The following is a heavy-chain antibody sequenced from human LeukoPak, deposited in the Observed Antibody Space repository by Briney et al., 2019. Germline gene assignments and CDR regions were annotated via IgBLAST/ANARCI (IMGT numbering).Heavy chain of an antibody. V-gene: IGHV4-4*02. J-gene: IGHJ6*03. CDR3: ARVRILYCSSTSCYGPYYYYYMDV. CDR1: GGSISSSNW. Sequence: PSETLSLTCAVSGGSISSSNWWSWVRQPPGKGLEWIGEIYHSGSTNYNPSLKSRVTISVDTSKNQFSLKLSSVTAADTAVYYCARVRILYCSSTSCYGPYYYYYMDVWGKGTTVTVSS. D-gene: IGHD2-2*01. CDR2: IYHSGST.